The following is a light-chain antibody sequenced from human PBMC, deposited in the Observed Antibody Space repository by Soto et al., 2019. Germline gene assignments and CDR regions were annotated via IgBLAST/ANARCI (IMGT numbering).Light chain of an antibody. CDR3: QQFSSYPLT. CDR2: GAS. CDR1: QSVSSN. Sequence: EIVMTQFPATLSVSPGEIATLSFRASQSVSSNLAWYQQKPGQAPRLLIYGASTRATGIPARFSGGGSGTDFTLTISRLEPEDFAVYYCQQFSSYPLTFGGGTKVDIK. V-gene: IGKV3-15*01. J-gene: IGKJ4*01.